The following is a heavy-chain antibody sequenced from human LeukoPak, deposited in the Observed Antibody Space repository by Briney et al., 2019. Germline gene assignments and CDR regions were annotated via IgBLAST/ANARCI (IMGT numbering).Heavy chain of an antibody. D-gene: IGHD6-13*01. CDR1: GFSFSSYT. Sequence: TGGSLRLSCSASGFSFSSYTMTWVRQAPGKGPEWVSIISGGGDTTFYTDSVKGRFTISRDNSRNTLYLQMNSLRAEDTTIYYCARAAAGPWDAFDFWGQGTMVTVSS. CDR3: ARAAAGPWDAFDF. CDR2: ISGGGDTT. J-gene: IGHJ3*01. V-gene: IGHV3-23*01.